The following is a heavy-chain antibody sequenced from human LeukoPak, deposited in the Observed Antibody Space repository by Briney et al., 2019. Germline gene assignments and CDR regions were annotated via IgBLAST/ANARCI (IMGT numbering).Heavy chain of an antibody. CDR1: GFTFTNDF. D-gene: IGHD1-7*01. J-gene: IGHJ3*02. CDR2: MRVDGTDI. CDR3: ARVTGTTADAFDI. V-gene: IGHV3-7*01. Sequence: GGSLRLSCAASGFTFTNDFMTWVRQAPGKGLEWVANMRVDGTDIHYVDSVKGRFTISRDNSKNTLYLQMNSLRAEDTAVYYCARVTGTTADAFDIWGQGTMVTVSS.